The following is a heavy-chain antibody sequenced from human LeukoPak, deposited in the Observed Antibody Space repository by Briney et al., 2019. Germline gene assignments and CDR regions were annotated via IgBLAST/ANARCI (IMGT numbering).Heavy chain of an antibody. CDR1: GLTFSSYW. Sequence: GGSLRLSCAASGLTFSSYWMSWVRQAPGKGLEWVANIKQDGSEKYYVDSVKGRFTISRDNAKNSLYLQMNSLRAEDTAVYYCARASLRPRIVGATDYWGQGTLVTVSS. CDR2: IKQDGSEK. V-gene: IGHV3-7*05. D-gene: IGHD1-26*01. J-gene: IGHJ4*02. CDR3: ARASLRPRIVGATDY.